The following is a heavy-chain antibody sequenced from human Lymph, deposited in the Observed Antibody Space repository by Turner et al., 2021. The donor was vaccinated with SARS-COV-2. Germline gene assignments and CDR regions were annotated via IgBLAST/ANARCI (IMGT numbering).Heavy chain of an antibody. J-gene: IGHJ4*02. Sequence: QVQLQESVPGLVKPSLTLSLSCTVPGGSISSGGYYWSWIRQHPGKGLEWFGYIYYSGSTYYNPSLKSRVTISVDTSKNQFSLYVSSVNAADSSGYYCSRDYGGNSNYFGYWGQGTLVTVSS. V-gene: IGHV4-31*03. CDR1: GGSISSGGYY. CDR2: IYYSGST. CDR3: SRDYGGNSNYFGY. D-gene: IGHD4-17*01.